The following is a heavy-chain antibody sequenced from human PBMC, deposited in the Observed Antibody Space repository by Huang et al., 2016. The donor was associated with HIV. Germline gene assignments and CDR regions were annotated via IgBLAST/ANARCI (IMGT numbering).Heavy chain of an antibody. V-gene: IGHV1-3*01. CDR2: INPANGRI. CDR1: GYTFTSYS. D-gene: IGHD2-2*03. CDR3: ARAARGDGYQVAFDV. J-gene: IGHJ3*01. Sequence: HVQLVQSGADLKKPGASVMLSCTASGYTFTSYSIHWLRWVPGQGLQWMGWINPANGRIPFLQSFKGRVIISRDTSAATVYMVLSGLTPEDTAIYYCARAARGDGYQVAFDVWGQGTVVTVSS.